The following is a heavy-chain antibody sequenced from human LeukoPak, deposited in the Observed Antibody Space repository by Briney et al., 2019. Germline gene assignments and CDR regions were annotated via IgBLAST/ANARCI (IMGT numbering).Heavy chain of an antibody. D-gene: IGHD5-18*01. J-gene: IGHJ6*03. Sequence: GRSLRLSCTASGFTFGDYAMSWVRKAPGKGLEWGGFIRSKAYGGTTEYAASVKGRFTISRDESKSTAYLQMNSLKTEDTAVYYCTRGGYSYGYYYYYYMDVWGKGTTVTVSS. V-gene: IGHV3-49*04. CDR1: GFTFGDYA. CDR2: IRSKAYGGTT. CDR3: TRGGYSYGYYYYYYMDV.